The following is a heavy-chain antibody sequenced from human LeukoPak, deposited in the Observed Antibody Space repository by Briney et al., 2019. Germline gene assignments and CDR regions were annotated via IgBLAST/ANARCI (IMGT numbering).Heavy chain of an antibody. V-gene: IGHV5-51*01. D-gene: IGHD4/OR15-4a*01. CDR1: GYSFTTYW. Sequence: PGESLKISCKGSGYSFTTYWIGWARQMPGKGLEWMGIIFPGDSDTRYSPSFQGQVTISADQSFATAYLQWSSLRASDTAMYYCARLSMVATRGFDYWGQGTQVTVSS. CDR2: IFPGDSDT. J-gene: IGHJ4*02. CDR3: ARLSMVATRGFDY.